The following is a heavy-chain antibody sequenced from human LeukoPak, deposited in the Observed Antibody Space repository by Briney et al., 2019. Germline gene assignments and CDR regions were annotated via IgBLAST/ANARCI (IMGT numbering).Heavy chain of an antibody. Sequence: SETLSLTCAVYGGSFSGYYWSWIRQPPGKGLEWIGEINHSGSTNYNPSLKSRVTISVDTSKNQFSLKLSSVTAADTAVYCCARSGMITFGGVIAPYYFDYWGQGTLVTVSS. J-gene: IGHJ4*02. CDR1: GGSFSGYY. V-gene: IGHV4-34*01. CDR2: INHSGST. CDR3: ARSGMITFGGVIAPYYFDY. D-gene: IGHD3-16*02.